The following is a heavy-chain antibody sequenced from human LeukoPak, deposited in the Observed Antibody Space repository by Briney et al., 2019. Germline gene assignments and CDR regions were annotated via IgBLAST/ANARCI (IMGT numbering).Heavy chain of an antibody. CDR1: GFTFSSYA. V-gene: IGHV3-30-3*01. D-gene: IGHD4-11*01. CDR2: ISYDGSNK. J-gene: IGHJ4*02. CDR3: GNHDYSDYY. Sequence: GRSLRLSCAASGFTFSSYAMHWVRQAPGKGLEWVAVISYDGSNKYYADSVKGRFTISRDNSKNTLYLQMNSLRAEDTAVYYCGNHDYSDYYGGQGTLVTVSA.